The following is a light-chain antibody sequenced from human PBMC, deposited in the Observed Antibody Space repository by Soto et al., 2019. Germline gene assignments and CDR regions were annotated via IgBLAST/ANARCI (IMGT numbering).Light chain of an antibody. V-gene: IGLV1-40*01. Sequence: QLVLTQPPSVSGAPGQRVTISYTGSSSNIGAGYDVHWYQQLPGTAPKLLIYGSSNRPSGVPDRFSGSKSGTSASLAITGLQAVDEADYYCQSYDSSLRRVFGGGTKVTVL. CDR2: GSS. CDR3: QSYDSSLRRV. CDR1: SSNIGAGYD. J-gene: IGLJ2*01.